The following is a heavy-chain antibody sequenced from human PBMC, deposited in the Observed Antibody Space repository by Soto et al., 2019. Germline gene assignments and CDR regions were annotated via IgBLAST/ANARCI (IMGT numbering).Heavy chain of an antibody. Sequence: PSETLSLTCTVSGGSITTTTYYWGWIRQPPGKGLEWIGNIHYSGSTNYNPSLKSRVTMSVDTPKNQFSLKLSSVTAADTAVYYCARHYHFQQSPGVWGQGTTVTVSS. V-gene: IGHV4-39*01. CDR1: GGSITTTTYY. CDR3: ARHYHFQQSPGV. D-gene: IGHD3-3*02. CDR2: IHYSGST. J-gene: IGHJ6*02.